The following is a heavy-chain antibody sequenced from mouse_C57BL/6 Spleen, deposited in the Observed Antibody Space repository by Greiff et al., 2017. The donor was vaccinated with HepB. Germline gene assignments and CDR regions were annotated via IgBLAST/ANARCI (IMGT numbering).Heavy chain of an antibody. V-gene: IGHV5-17*01. CDR3: ARTHYYGSSPDY. CDR1: GFTFSDYG. J-gene: IGHJ2*01. D-gene: IGHD1-1*01. Sequence: EVMLVESGGGLVKPGGSLKLSCAASGFTFSDYGMHWVRQAPEKGLEWVAYISSGSSTIYSADTVKGRFTISRDNAKNTLFLQMTSLRSEDTAMYYCARTHYYGSSPDYWGQGTTLTVSS. CDR2: ISSGSSTI.